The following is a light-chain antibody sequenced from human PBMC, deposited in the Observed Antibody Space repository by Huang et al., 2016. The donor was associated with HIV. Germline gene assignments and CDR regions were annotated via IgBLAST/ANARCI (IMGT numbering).Light chain of an antibody. CDR1: QSVSSN. Sequence: EIVMMQSPATLSVSPGERATLSCRASQSVSSNLAWYQQKPGQAPRLLSYGASTRATGIPARFSGSGSGTEFTLTISSLQSEDFAVYYCQQYNNWPPLTFGGGTKVEIK. CDR3: QQYNNWPPLT. V-gene: IGKV3-15*01. J-gene: IGKJ4*01. CDR2: GAS.